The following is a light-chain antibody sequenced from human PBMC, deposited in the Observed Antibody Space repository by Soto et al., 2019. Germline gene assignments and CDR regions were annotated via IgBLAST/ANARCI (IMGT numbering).Light chain of an antibody. CDR3: LQHKSYPFT. Sequence: DIQMTQSPSSLSASVGDRVTITCRASQAIRNDVGGYQQKPGKDPKRLIYVASRLESGVPSRFSGSGFGTEFTLTISGLQPEDFATYYCLQHKSYPFTFGPGTKVDIK. J-gene: IGKJ3*01. V-gene: IGKV1-17*01. CDR1: QAIRND. CDR2: VAS.